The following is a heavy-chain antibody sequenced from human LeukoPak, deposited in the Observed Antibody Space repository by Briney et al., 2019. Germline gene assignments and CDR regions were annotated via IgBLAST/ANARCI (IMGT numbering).Heavy chain of an antibody. V-gene: IGHV1-2*02. Sequence: ASVKVSCKASGYTFSGYYMHWVRQAPGQGLEWMGWINPNNGATNYAQKFQGRVTMTRDTSISTAYMELSRLRSDDTAVYYCARGFCSGGSCYPEDYWGQGTLVTVSS. CDR2: INPNNGAT. CDR3: ARGFCSGGSCYPEDY. D-gene: IGHD2-15*01. CDR1: GYTFSGYY. J-gene: IGHJ4*02.